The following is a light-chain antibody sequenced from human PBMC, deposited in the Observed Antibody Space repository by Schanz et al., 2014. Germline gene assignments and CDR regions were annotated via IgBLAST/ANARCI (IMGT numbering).Light chain of an antibody. Sequence: EIVLTQSPGTLSLSPGERATLSCRASQSVSRSYLAWYQQKPGQAPRLLIYGASSRATGIPARFSGSGSGTEFTLTISSLQSEDFAVYYCQQRSNWPRTFGQGTKVEIK. CDR2: GAS. CDR1: QSVSRSY. CDR3: QQRSNWPRT. V-gene: IGKV3D-20*02. J-gene: IGKJ1*01.